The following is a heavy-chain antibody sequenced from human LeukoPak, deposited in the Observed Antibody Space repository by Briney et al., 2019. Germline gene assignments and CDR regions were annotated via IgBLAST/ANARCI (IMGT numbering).Heavy chain of an antibody. J-gene: IGHJ4*02. CDR1: GFTVSNNY. Sequence: GGSLRLSCAASGFTVSNNYMSWVRQAPGKGLEWVSITYGGGTTYYADSVKGRFTISRDISKNTLYFQMNSLRAEDTAVYYCASSSSPNSFDYWGQGTLVTVSS. V-gene: IGHV3-53*01. D-gene: IGHD6-6*01. CDR3: ASSSSPNSFDY. CDR2: TYGGGTT.